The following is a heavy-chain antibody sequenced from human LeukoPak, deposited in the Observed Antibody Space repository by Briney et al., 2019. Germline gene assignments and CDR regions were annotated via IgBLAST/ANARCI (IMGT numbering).Heavy chain of an antibody. D-gene: IGHD6-19*01. CDR1: GFTVSSNY. Sequence: PGGSLRLSCAAPGFTVSSNYMSWVRQAPGKGLEWVSVIYSGGGTNYADSVKGRFTISRDNSQNTLYLQMNSLRAEDTAVYYCARFSGYSSGWTSLFWGQGTLVTVSS. CDR3: ARFSGYSSGWTSLF. V-gene: IGHV3-53*01. CDR2: IYSGGGT. J-gene: IGHJ4*02.